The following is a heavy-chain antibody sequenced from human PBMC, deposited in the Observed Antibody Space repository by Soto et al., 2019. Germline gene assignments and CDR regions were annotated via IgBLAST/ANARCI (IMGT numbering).Heavy chain of an antibody. J-gene: IGHJ4*02. D-gene: IGHD1-26*01. Sequence: QVQLPESGPGLVKPSETLSLTCTVSGGSVSSGSYYWSWIRQPPGKGLEWIGYIYYSGSTNYNHSLKSRVTISVDTSNNQFSLKLSSVTAADTAVYYCARVCGSYSSYYFDYWGQGTLVTVSS. CDR1: GGSVSSGSYY. CDR3: ARVCGSYSSYYFDY. V-gene: IGHV4-61*01. CDR2: IYYSGST.